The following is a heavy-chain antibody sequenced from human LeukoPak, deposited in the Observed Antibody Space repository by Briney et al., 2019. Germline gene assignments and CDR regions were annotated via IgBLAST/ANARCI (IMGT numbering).Heavy chain of an antibody. Sequence: SVKVSCKASGGTFSSYAISWVRQAPGQGLEWMGGIIPIFGTANYAQKFQGRVTITADESTSTAYMELSSLRSEDTAVYYCARDSGWGNYRSVDYFDYWGQGTLVTVSS. J-gene: IGHJ4*02. CDR2: IIPIFGTA. V-gene: IGHV1-69*13. CDR3: ARDSGWGNYRSVDYFDY. CDR1: GGTFSSYA. D-gene: IGHD3-16*02.